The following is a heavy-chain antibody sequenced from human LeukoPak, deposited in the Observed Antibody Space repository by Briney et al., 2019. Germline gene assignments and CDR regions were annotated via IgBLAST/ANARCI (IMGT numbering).Heavy chain of an antibody. CDR3: ARGGYYGWGNDFRFDP. Sequence: PSETLSLTCTVSGYSINSSYYWSWIRQPPGKGLECIGYIHYSGSTNYNPSLKSRVTISVDTSKNQFSLKLKSVTAADTAVYYCARGGYYGWGNDFRFDPWGQGTLVTISS. J-gene: IGHJ5*02. D-gene: IGHD3-10*01. V-gene: IGHV4-59*01. CDR1: GYSINSSYY. CDR2: IHYSGST.